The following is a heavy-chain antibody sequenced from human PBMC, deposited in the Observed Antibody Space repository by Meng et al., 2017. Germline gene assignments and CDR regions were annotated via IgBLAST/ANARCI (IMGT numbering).Heavy chain of an antibody. CDR1: GYTFTSYA. D-gene: IGHD1-26*01. V-gene: IGHV1-2*06. J-gene: IGHJ4*02. Sequence: ASVKVSCKASGYTFTSYAMNWVRQAPGQGLEWMGRINPNSGGTNYAQKFQGRVTMTRDTSISTAYMELSRLRSDDTAVYYCARVPSVGATNSPNYWGQGTLVTVSS. CDR2: INPNSGGT. CDR3: ARVPSVGATNSPNY.